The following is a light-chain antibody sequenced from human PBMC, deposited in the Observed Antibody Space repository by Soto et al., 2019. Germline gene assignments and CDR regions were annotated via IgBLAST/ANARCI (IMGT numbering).Light chain of an antibody. Sequence: EIVLTQSPGTLSLSPGERATLSCRASQSVSSSYFAWYQQKPGQAPRLLIYGASSRATGIPDRFSGSGAATEVTLTISRLEPEDFAVYYCQQYGSSPMYTFGQGTKLEIK. CDR3: QQYGSSPMYT. J-gene: IGKJ2*01. CDR1: QSVSSSY. CDR2: GAS. V-gene: IGKV3-20*01.